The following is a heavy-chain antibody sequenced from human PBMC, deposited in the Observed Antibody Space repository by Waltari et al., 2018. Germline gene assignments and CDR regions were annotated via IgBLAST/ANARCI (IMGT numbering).Heavy chain of an antibody. CDR2: IYTSGST. J-gene: IGHJ3*02. CDR3: ARRFKSGGAFDI. Sequence: QLQLQESGPGLVKPSQTLSLTCTVSGGSISSGSYYWSWIRQPAGKGLEWIGYIYTSGSTNYNPSLKSRVTISVDTSKNQFSLKLSSVTAADTAVYYCARRFKSGGAFDIWGQGTMVTVSS. V-gene: IGHV4-61*02. D-gene: IGHD5-12*01. CDR1: GGSISSGSYY.